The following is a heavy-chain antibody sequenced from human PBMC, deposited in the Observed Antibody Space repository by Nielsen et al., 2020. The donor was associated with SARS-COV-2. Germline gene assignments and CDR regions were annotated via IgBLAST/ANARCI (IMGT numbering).Heavy chain of an antibody. Sequence: GGSLRLSCAASGFTFSSYSMNWVRQAPGKGLEWVAVIWYDGSNKYYADSVKGRFTISRDNSKNTLYLQMNSLRAEDTAVYYCASSPSYYYGMDVWGQGTTVTVSS. CDR1: GFTFSSYS. V-gene: IGHV3-33*01. J-gene: IGHJ6*02. CDR3: ASSPSYYYGMDV. CDR2: IWYDGSNK.